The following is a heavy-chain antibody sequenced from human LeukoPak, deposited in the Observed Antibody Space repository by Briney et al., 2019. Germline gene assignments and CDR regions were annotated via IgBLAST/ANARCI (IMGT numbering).Heavy chain of an antibody. J-gene: IGHJ3*02. V-gene: IGHV3-30*02. CDR2: IRYDGRNK. CDR3: AKGPIYDILTGWRKTHNAFDI. CDR1: GFTFSSCG. Sequence: PGGSLRLSSAASGFTFSSCGMHWVRQAPGKGLEGVAFIRYDGRNKYYANSVKGRFTISRDNSKNTLYLQMNSLRAEDTAVYYCAKGPIYDILTGWRKTHNAFDIWGQGTMVTVSS. D-gene: IGHD3-9*01.